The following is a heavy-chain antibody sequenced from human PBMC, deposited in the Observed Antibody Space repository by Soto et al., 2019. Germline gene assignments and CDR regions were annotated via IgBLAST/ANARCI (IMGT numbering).Heavy chain of an antibody. CDR1: GFTFVDYA. CDR2: IRSKAYGGTT. D-gene: IGHD1-7*01. J-gene: IGHJ5*02. Sequence: GSLRLSCTASGFTFVDYAISLFRHSPWKGLEWVGFIRSKAYGGTTEYAASVKGRFTISRDDSKSIAYLQMNSLKTEDTAVYYCTRGSWNYNWFDPWGQGTLVTVSS. CDR3: TRGSWNYNWFDP. V-gene: IGHV3-49*03.